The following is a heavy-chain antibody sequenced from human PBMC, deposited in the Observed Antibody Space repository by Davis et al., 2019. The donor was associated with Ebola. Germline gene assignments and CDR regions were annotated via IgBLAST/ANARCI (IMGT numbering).Heavy chain of an antibody. Sequence: PGGSLRLSCAASGFTFSSCGMHWVRQAPGKGLEWVAVIWYDGSNKYYADSVKGRFTISRDNSKNTLYLQMNSLRAEDTAIYYCARGGDGDFGYFDYWGQGTLVTVSS. J-gene: IGHJ4*02. D-gene: IGHD4-17*01. CDR1: GFTFSSCG. CDR3: ARGGDGDFGYFDY. CDR2: IWYDGSNK. V-gene: IGHV3-33*08.